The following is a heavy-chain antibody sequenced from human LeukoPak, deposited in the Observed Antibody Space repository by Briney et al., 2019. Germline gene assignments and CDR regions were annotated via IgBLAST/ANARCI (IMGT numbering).Heavy chain of an antibody. J-gene: IGHJ4*02. CDR1: GFTFSSYG. Sequence: GGSLRLSCAASGFTFSSYGMSWVRQAPGKGLEWVSAISGSGGSTYYANSVKGRFTISRDNSKNTLYLQMNSLRAEDTAVYYCAKSSSGWYGYFDYWGQGTLVTVSS. CDR2: ISGSGGST. CDR3: AKSSSGWYGYFDY. V-gene: IGHV3-23*01. D-gene: IGHD6-19*01.